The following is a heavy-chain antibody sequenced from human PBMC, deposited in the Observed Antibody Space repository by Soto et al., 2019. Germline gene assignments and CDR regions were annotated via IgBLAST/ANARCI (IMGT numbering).Heavy chain of an antibody. CDR1: GFTFSDYY. Sequence: GGSLRLSCAASGFTFSDYYMSWIRQAPGKGLEWVSYISSSSSYTNYADSVKGRFTISRDNAKNSLYLQMNSLRAEDTAVYYCAREGGKSYGGNRLHDYWGQGTLVTVSS. J-gene: IGHJ4*02. D-gene: IGHD4-17*01. V-gene: IGHV3-11*06. CDR3: AREGGKSYGGNRLHDY. CDR2: ISSSSSYT.